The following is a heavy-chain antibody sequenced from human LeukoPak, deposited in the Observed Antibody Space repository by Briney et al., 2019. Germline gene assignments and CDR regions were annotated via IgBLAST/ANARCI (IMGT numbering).Heavy chain of an antibody. J-gene: IGHJ3*02. Sequence: GGSLRLSCAVSGFTFSAYTMNWVRQAPGKGLEYVSGISGNGGSTYYANSVKGRFIISRDNSKNTLYLQMGSLRTEDMAVYYCARTAIWFGMLPDAFDIWGQGTMVTVSS. D-gene: IGHD3-10*01. CDR1: GFTFSAYT. CDR3: ARTAIWFGMLPDAFDI. V-gene: IGHV3-64*01. CDR2: ISGNGGST.